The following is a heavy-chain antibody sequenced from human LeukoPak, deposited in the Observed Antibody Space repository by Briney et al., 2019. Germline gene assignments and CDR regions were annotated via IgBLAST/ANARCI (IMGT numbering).Heavy chain of an antibody. J-gene: IGHJ6*03. V-gene: IGHV1-69*13. CDR3: ARVRRLSGGDYARNYYYYMDV. CDR2: IIPIFGTA. D-gene: IGHD4-17*01. Sequence: GASVKVSCKASGGTFSSYAISWVRQAPGQGLEWMGGIIPIFGTANYAQKFQGRVTITADESTSTAYMELSSLRSEDTAVYYCARVRRLSGGDYARNYYYYMDVWGKGTTVTISS. CDR1: GGTFSSYA.